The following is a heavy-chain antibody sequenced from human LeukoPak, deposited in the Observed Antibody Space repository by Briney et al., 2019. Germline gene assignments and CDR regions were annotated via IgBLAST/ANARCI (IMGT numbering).Heavy chain of an antibody. V-gene: IGHV4-38-2*01. J-gene: IGHJ4*02. D-gene: IGHD3-3*01. Sequence: SETLSLTCAVSGYSISSGYYWGGIRPPPGKGREGIGRIYHSGSTYYNPSLKRRVTISVDTSTTQFSLKLSSVTAADTAVYYCARLSTIFGVVTHLDYWGQGTLVTVSS. CDR1: GYSISSGYY. CDR3: ARLSTIFGVVTHLDY. CDR2: IYHSGST.